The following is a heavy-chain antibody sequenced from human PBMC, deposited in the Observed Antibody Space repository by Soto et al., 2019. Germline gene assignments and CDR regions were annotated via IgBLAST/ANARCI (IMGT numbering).Heavy chain of an antibody. J-gene: IGHJ4*02. Sequence: QLQLQESGSGLVKPSQTLSLTCAVSGCSISSGVYSWSWIRQQPGKGLQWIGYMSHSGSTYYNPSLQRRVTIPIDRSKSQFSLKLSSVTAEDTAVYYCARVPDYWGQGILVTVSS. CDR2: MSHSGST. D-gene: IGHD2-2*01. CDR1: GCSISSGVYS. CDR3: ARVPDY. V-gene: IGHV4-30-2*01.